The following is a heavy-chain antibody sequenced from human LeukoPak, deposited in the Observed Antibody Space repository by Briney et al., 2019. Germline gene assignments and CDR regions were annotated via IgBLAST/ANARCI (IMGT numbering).Heavy chain of an antibody. CDR1: GGSFSGYY. V-gene: IGHV4-34*01. CDR2: IYYSGST. J-gene: IGHJ4*02. Sequence: SETLSLTCAVYGGSFSGYYWSWIRQPPGKGLEWIGSIYYSGSTYYNPSLKSRVTISVDTSKNQFSLKLSSVTAADTAVYYCARDHGYGGNLSFDYWGQGTLVTVSS. CDR3: ARDHGYGGNLSFDY. D-gene: IGHD4-23*01.